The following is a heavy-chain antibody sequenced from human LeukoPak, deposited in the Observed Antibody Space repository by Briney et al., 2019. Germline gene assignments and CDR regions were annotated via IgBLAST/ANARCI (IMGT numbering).Heavy chain of an antibody. CDR1: GGSISSGGYY. V-gene: IGHV4-31*03. CDR2: MSQSGST. J-gene: IGHJ4*01. D-gene: IGHD3-3*01. Sequence: SETLSLTCTVSGGSISSGGYYWTWIRQPPGKGLEWIGYMSQSGSTYYNPSLKSRVTISIDTSKSQFSLKLTSVTAADTAVYYCARDWSGPYYFDYWGQGTLVTVSS. CDR3: ARDWSGPYYFDY.